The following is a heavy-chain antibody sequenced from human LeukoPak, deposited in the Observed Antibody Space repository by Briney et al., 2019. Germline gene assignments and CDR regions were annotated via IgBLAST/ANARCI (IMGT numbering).Heavy chain of an antibody. CDR3: ARGVDTAMADSFFFDY. CDR1: GYTFTSYY. Sequence: ASVKVSCKASGYTFTSYYMHWVRQAPGQGLEWMGIINPSGGSTSYAQKFQGRVTMTRDTSTSTVYMELSSLGSEDTAVYYCARGVDTAMADSFFFDYWGQGTLVTVSS. D-gene: IGHD5-18*01. V-gene: IGHV1-46*01. J-gene: IGHJ4*02. CDR2: INPSGGST.